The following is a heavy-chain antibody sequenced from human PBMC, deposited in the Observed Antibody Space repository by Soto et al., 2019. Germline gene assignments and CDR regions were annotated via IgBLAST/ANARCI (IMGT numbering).Heavy chain of an antibody. Sequence: ASVEVSCKXSGYAFTDYYIHWVQQAPGKGLEWMGVVDPEDGEIIYAEKFQGRVTITADTSTDTAYMELSGLTSEDTAVYYCATTHRQFLNWFDPWGQGTLVTVSS. J-gene: IGHJ5*02. V-gene: IGHV1-69-2*01. CDR2: VDPEDGEI. CDR1: GYAFTDYY. CDR3: ATTHRQFLNWFDP.